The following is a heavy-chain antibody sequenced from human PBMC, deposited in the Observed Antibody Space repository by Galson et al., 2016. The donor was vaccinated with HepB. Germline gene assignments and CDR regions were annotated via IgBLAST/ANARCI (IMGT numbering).Heavy chain of an antibody. V-gene: IGHV2-70*01. D-gene: IGHD4-17*01. CDR2: IDWDNNK. CDR3: ARMKPGNYGDYGGWFDY. Sequence: ALVKPTQTLTLTCTFSGFSLSTTKTCVSWIRQPPGKALEWLALIDWDNNKYYNTSLKTRLTIPKDTSKNQVVLTMTNMDPVDTATYYCARMKPGNYGDYGGWFDYWGQGTLVTVSS. CDR1: GFSLSTTKTC. J-gene: IGHJ4*02.